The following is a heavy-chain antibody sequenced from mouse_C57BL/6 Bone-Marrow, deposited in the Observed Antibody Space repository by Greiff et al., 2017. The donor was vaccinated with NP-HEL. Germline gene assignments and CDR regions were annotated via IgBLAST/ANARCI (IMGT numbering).Heavy chain of an antibody. J-gene: IGHJ2*01. CDR3: ARYYGSSYYFDY. Sequence: VQLQQSGAELVKPGASVKISCKASGYAFSSYWMNWVKQRPGKGLEWIGQIYPGDGDTNYNGKFKGKATLTADKSSSTAYMQLSSPTSEDSAFYFCARYYGSSYYFDYWGQGTTLTVSS. CDR1: GYAFSSYW. CDR2: IYPGDGDT. D-gene: IGHD1-1*01. V-gene: IGHV1-80*01.